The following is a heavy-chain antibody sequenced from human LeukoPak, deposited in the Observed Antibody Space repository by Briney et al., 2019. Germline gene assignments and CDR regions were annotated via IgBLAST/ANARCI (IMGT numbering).Heavy chain of an antibody. CDR3: ASGKYDYVWGSYRDAFDI. D-gene: IGHD3-16*02. CDR2: IYTSGST. V-gene: IGHV4-4*07. J-gene: IGHJ3*02. Sequence: SETLSLTCTVSGGSISSYYWSWIRQPAGKGLEWIGRIYTSGSTNYNPSLKSRVTMSVDTSKNQFSLKLSSVTAADTAVYYCASGKYDYVWGSYRDAFDIWGQGTMVTVSS. CDR1: GGSISSYY.